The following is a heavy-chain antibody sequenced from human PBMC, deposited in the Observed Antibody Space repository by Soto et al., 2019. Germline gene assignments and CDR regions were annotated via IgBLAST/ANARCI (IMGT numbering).Heavy chain of an antibody. CDR3: SRGRYGDY. CDR2: ISAHNGNT. J-gene: IGHJ4*02. Sequence: QVHLVQSGAEVKKPGASVKVSCKASGYTFTSYGITWVRQAPGQGLAWMGWISAHNGNTDYAQKLQGRVIVTRDTSTITAYMELRSLISYDTAVYYCSRGRYGDYWGQGALVTVSS. D-gene: IGHD1-1*01. CDR1: GYTFTSYG. V-gene: IGHV1-18*01.